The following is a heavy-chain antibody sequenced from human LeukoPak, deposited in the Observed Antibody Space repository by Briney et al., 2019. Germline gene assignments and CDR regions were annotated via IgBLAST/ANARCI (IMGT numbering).Heavy chain of an antibody. CDR1: GFTFSSYG. V-gene: IGHV3-30*02. CDR3: AKILATSTQGDY. J-gene: IGHJ4*02. CDR2: IRYDGSNK. Sequence: GGSLRLSCAASGFTFSSYGMHWVRQAPGKRLEWVAFIRYDGSNKYYADSVKGRFTISRDNSKNTLYLQMNSLRAEDTAVYYCAKILATSTQGDYWGQGTLVTVSS. D-gene: IGHD5-24*01.